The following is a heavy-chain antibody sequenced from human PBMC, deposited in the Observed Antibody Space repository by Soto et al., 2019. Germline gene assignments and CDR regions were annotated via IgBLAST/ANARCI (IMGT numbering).Heavy chain of an antibody. Sequence: QVQLVQSGAEVKKPGASVKVSCKATGYTFTGYYMHWVRQAPGQGLEWMGWINPNSGGTNYAQKFQGWVTMTRDTSISTAYMELSRLRSDDTAVYYCSRGAPGDAWIQLLFNDYYFDYWGQGNLVTVSS. J-gene: IGHJ4*02. D-gene: IGHD5-18*01. V-gene: IGHV1-2*04. CDR2: INPNSGGT. CDR3: SRGAPGDAWIQLLFNDYYFDY. CDR1: GYTFTGYY.